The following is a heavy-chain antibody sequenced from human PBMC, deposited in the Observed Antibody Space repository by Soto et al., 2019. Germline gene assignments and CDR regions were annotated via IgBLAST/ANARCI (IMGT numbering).Heavy chain of an antibody. J-gene: IGHJ6*02. CDR3: AKDSGDIAARRTLFDYYYGMDV. CDR2: ISWDGGST. D-gene: IGHD6-6*01. V-gene: IGHV3-43*01. Sequence: PGGSLRLSCAASGFTFDDYTMHWVRQAPGKGLEWVSLISWDGGSTYYADSVKGRFTISRDNSKNSLYLQMNSLRTEDTALYYCAKDSGDIAARRTLFDYYYGMDVWGQGTTVTVS. CDR1: GFTFDDYT.